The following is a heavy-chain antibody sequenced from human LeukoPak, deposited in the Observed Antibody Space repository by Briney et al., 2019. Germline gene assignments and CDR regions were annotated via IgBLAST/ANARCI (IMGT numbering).Heavy chain of an antibody. CDR2: IYWDDDE. CDR3: VHNGRYCSGGTCYSLAFDY. V-gene: IGHV2-5*02. Sequence: SGPTLVNPTQTLTLTCTFSGFSLSTSGVGVGWIRRPPGKALEWLAVIYWDDDERFSPSLKNRLTITKDTSKNQVVLTMTNMDPVDTATYFCVHNGRYCSGGTCYSLAFDYWGQGTLVTVSS. CDR1: GFSLSTSGVG. D-gene: IGHD2-15*01. J-gene: IGHJ4*02.